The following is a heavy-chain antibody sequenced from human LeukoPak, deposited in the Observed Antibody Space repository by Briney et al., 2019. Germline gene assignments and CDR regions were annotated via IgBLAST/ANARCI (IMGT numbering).Heavy chain of an antibody. CDR1: RGTFSSYA. D-gene: IGHD4/OR15-4a*01. V-gene: IGHV1-69*04. J-gene: IGHJ6*02. CDR2: IIPILGIA. CDR3: ARGRREADYGKTRYYYGMDV. Sequence: SVKVSCKASRGTFSSYAISWVRQAPGQGLEWMGRIIPILGIANYAQKFQGRVTITADKSTSTTYMELSSLRSEDTAVYYCARGRREADYGKTRYYYGMDVWGQGTTVTVSS.